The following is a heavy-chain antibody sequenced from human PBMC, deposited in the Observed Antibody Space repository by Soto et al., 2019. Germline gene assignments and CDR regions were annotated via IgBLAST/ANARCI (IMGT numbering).Heavy chain of an antibody. CDR3: ATGNAWEALLAY. Sequence: SETLSLTCTVSGASANSGGYYWSWIRQLPGKGLEWIGYIYFSGSTYYNPSFESRLTISLDTSRNQFSLKLSSVTAADTAVYYCATGNAWEALLAYWGQGTLVTVSS. J-gene: IGHJ4*02. CDR2: IYFSGST. V-gene: IGHV4-31*03. CDR1: GASANSGGYY. D-gene: IGHD1-26*01.